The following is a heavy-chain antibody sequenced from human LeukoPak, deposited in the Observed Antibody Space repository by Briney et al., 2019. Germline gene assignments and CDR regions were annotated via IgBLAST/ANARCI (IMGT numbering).Heavy chain of an antibody. CDR1: YGSIENYF. CDR3: ARVRYSFFDY. D-gene: IGHD2-15*01. J-gene: IGHJ4*02. V-gene: IGHV4-59*01. Sequence: PSETLSLTCTVSYGSIENYFWTWVRQSPGKGLEWIGYISYSGDTHYNPSLERRITITLDTSKNQFSLKLTSAMAADTAIYYCARVRYSFFDYWGQGALVTVSS. CDR2: ISYSGDT.